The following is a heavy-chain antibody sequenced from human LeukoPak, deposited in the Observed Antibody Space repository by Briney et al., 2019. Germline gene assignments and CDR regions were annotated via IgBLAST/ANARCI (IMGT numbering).Heavy chain of an antibody. Sequence: SVKVSCKASGGTFSSYAISWVRQAPGQGLEWMGRIIPILGIANYAQKFQGRVTITADESTSTAYMEMSSLRSEDTAVYYCARDAEYYDSSGYYPNFDYWGQGTLVTVSS. CDR2: IIPILGIA. V-gene: IGHV1-69*04. J-gene: IGHJ4*02. D-gene: IGHD3-22*01. CDR3: ARDAEYYDSSGYYPNFDY. CDR1: GGTFSSYA.